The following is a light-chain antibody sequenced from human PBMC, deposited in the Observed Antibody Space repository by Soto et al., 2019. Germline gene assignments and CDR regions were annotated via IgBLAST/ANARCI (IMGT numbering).Light chain of an antibody. CDR2: GAS. Sequence: DIVLTQSPGTLSLSPGERATLSCRASQSVSSSSLAWYQQKPGRAPSLLIYGASSRATGVPERFSGSGSRTDFTPTISRLEPEDFAVYYCQQYGSSPRTFGQGTKVDIK. CDR1: QSVSSSS. CDR3: QQYGSSPRT. V-gene: IGKV3-20*01. J-gene: IGKJ1*01.